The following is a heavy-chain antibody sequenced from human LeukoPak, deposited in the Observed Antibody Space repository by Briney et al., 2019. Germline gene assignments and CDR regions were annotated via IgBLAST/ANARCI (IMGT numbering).Heavy chain of an antibody. D-gene: IGHD4-23*01. Sequence: SSGTLSLTCTVSGGSITNLNYYWTWIRQPAGKRLEWIGRIYTSGGTSYNPSLKSRVTMSVDRSKNQISLNLASLTAADTALYYCAGRGSNSGTFDIWGPGTFVTVSS. CDR2: IYTSGGT. V-gene: IGHV4-61*02. J-gene: IGHJ3*02. CDR1: GGSITNLNYY. CDR3: AGRGSNSGTFDI.